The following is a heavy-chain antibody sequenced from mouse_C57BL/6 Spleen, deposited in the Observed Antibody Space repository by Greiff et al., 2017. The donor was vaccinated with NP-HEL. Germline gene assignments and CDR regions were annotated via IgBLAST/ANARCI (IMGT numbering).Heavy chain of an antibody. V-gene: IGHV1-52*01. CDR3: ARGVWYFDV. CDR2: IDPSDSET. Sequence: VQLQQSGAELVRPGSSVKLSCKASGYTFTSYWMQWVKQRPIQGLEWIGNIDPSDSETHYNQKFKDKATLTVDKSSSTAYMQLSSLTSEDSAVYYCARGVWYFDVWGTGTTVTVSS. CDR1: GYTFTSYW. J-gene: IGHJ1*03.